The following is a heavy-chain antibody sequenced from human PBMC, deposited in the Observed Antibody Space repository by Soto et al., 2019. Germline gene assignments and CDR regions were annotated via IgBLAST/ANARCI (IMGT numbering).Heavy chain of an antibody. Sequence: WGSLRLSSSASGFSFSSYAMGWVRQAPGKGLEWVSTISASGVSTYHADSVQGRFTVSRDNSKNTLYLQMNSLRVEDTAVYYCARGDSYGDYFDYWGQGTLVTVSS. CDR3: ARGDSYGDYFDY. J-gene: IGHJ4*02. D-gene: IGHD5-18*01. CDR1: GFSFSSYA. V-gene: IGHV3-23*01. CDR2: ISASGVST.